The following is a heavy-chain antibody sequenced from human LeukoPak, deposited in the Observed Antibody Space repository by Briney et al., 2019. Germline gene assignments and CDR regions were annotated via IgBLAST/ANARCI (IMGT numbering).Heavy chain of an antibody. V-gene: IGHV4-59*01. D-gene: IGHD3-22*01. CDR1: GGSICSYY. J-gene: IGHJ4*02. CDR3: ASSYYDSSGPAY. Sequence: KPSETLSLTCTVSGGSICSYYWSWIRQPPGKGLEWIGYIYYSGSTNHNPSLKSRVTISVDTSKNQFSLKLSSVTAADTAVYYCASSYYDSSGPAYWGQGTLVTVSS. CDR2: IYYSGST.